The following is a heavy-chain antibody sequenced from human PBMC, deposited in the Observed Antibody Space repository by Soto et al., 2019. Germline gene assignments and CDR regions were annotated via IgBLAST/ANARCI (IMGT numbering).Heavy chain of an antibody. CDR2: VIPIFGTT. CDR3: ARDGGAATFDS. V-gene: IGHV1-69*12. Sequence: QVQLVQSGAEVKKPGSSVKVSCKAFGGTSSSYAINWIRQAPGQGLEWMGGVIPIFGTTTYAQRFQARVTITADESTTTAYMELSSLRSEDTALYYCARDGGAATFDSWGQGTRVTVSS. D-gene: IGHD1-26*01. CDR1: GGTSSSYA. J-gene: IGHJ4*02.